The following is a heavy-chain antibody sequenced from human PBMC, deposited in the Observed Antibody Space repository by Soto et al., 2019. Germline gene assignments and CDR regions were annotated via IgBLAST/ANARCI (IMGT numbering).Heavy chain of an antibody. Sequence: EVQLVESGGGLVKPGGSLRLSCAASGLTFSSYSMNWVRQAPGKGLEWVSSISSGDSYIYYADSVRGRFTISRDNAENSLYLQMNSLRVEDTALYYCVASPEGTWFMRDWGQGALVTVSS. CDR3: VASPEGTWFMRD. CDR1: GLTFSSYS. D-gene: IGHD1-7*01. V-gene: IGHV3-21*01. J-gene: IGHJ4*02. CDR2: ISSGDSYI.